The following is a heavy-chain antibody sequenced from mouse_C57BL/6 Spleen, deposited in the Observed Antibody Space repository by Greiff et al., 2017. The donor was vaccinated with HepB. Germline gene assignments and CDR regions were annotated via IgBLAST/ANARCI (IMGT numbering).Heavy chain of an antibody. D-gene: IGHD1-1*01. Sequence: VQLKQSGAELVKPGASVKLSCTASGFNIKDYCMHWVKQRTEQGLEWIGRIDPEDGETKYAPKFQGKATITADTSSNTAYLQLSSLTSEDTAVYYCARSSITTVVAKDYWGQGTTLTVSS. CDR1: GFNIKDYC. J-gene: IGHJ2*01. V-gene: IGHV14-2*01. CDR2: IDPEDGET. CDR3: ARSSITTVVAKDY.